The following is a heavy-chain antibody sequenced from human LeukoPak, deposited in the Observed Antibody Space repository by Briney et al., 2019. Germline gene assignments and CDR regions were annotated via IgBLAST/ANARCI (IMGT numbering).Heavy chain of an antibody. V-gene: IGHV3-48*03. Sequence: PGGSLRLSCAASGFTFSSYEMNWVRQAPGKGLEWVSYISSSGSTIYYADSVKGRFTISRDNAKNSPYLQMNSLRAEDTAVYYCARDQVSPDYYYYYGMDVWGQGTTVTVSS. CDR1: GFTFSSYE. CDR3: ARDQVSPDYYYYYGMDV. CDR2: ISSSGSTI. J-gene: IGHJ6*02.